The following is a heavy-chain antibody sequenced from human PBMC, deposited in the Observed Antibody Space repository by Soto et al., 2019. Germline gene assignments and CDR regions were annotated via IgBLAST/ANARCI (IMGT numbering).Heavy chain of an antibody. CDR2: IYYSGST. V-gene: IGHV4-30-4*01. CDR3: AREDRGVIFP. CDR1: GDSIRSGNHY. J-gene: IGHJ5*02. Sequence: PSETLSLTCTVSGDSIRSGNHYWSWIRQPPGKGLEWIGYIYYSGSTYYNPSLKSRVTISVDTSKNQFSLKLSSVTAADTAVYYCAREDRGVIFPWGQGTLVT. D-gene: IGHD3-10*01.